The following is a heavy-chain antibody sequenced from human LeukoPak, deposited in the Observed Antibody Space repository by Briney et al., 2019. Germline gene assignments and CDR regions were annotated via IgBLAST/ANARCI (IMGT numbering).Heavy chain of an antibody. CDR2: VNRDGSET. Sequence: GGSLRLSCAASGYSLSSHWMTWVRQVPGRGPERVANVNRDGSETYYLDSVKGRFTISKDNAKNSLYLQMNSLRAEDTALYHCARNNGMDVWGQGTTVIVSS. CDR1: GYSLSSHW. CDR3: ARNNGMDV. V-gene: IGHV3-7*03. J-gene: IGHJ6*02.